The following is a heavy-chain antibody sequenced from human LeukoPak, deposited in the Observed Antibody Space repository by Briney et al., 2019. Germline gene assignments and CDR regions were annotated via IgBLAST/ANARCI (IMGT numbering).Heavy chain of an antibody. CDR3: AGRYYGDGMDV. J-gene: IGHJ6*02. CDR2: IYPGDSDT. D-gene: IGHD3-10*01. V-gene: IGHV5-51*01. CDR1: GYSFNTYW. Sequence: GESLKISCKGSGYSFNTYWIGWVRQMPGKGLEWMGIIYPGDSDTRYSPSFQDQVTISADKSITTAYLQWSSLKASDTAMYYCAGRYYGDGMDVWGQGTTVTVSS.